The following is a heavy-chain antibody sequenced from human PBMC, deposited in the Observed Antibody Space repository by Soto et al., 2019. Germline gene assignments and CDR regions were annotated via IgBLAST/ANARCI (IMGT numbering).Heavy chain of an antibody. V-gene: IGHV1-46*01. CDR1: GYTFTSYY. Sequence: ASVKVSCKASGYTFTSYYMHWVRQAPGQGLEWMGIINPSGGSTSYAQKFQGRVTMTRDTSTSTVYMELSSLRSADTAVYYCAKGGHYDFWSGYSTSDNWFDPWGQGTLVTVSS. J-gene: IGHJ5*02. CDR2: INPSGGST. CDR3: AKGGHYDFWSGYSTSDNWFDP. D-gene: IGHD3-3*01.